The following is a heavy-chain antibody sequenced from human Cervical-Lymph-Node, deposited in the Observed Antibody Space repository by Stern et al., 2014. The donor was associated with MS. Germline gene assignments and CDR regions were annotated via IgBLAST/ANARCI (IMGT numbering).Heavy chain of an antibody. CDR3: AKDLLIGVSTFGVVRILEYDYALDV. CDR2: TSYDGNNT. Sequence: VQLVESGGGVVQPGRSLRLSCAASGFTFSSYGMHWVRQAPGKGLEWVAFTSYDGNNTDYADSVKGRFTISRDNSRDTLYLQMNSLRNEDMAVYYCAKDLLIGVSTFGVVRILEYDYALDVWGQGTTVTVSS. CDR1: GFTFSSYG. D-gene: IGHD3-3*01. J-gene: IGHJ6*02. V-gene: IGHV3-30*18.